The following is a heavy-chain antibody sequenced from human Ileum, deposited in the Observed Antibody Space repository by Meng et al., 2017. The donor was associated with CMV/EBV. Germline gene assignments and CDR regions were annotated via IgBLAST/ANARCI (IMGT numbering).Heavy chain of an antibody. CDR2: INHSGST. J-gene: IGHJ5*02. CDR3: ARGNRFDP. CDR1: GGSFSGYY. V-gene: IGHV4-34*01. Sequence: TLALTCAVYGGSFSGYYWSWIRQPPGKGLEWIGEINHSGSTNYNPSLKSRVTISVDTSKNQFSLKLSSVTAADTAVYYCARGNRFDPWGQGTLVTVSS.